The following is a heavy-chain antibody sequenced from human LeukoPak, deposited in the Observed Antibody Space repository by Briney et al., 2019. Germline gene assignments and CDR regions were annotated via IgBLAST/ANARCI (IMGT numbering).Heavy chain of an antibody. CDR3: ARQSGGYDFWSGYYRGAFDI. J-gene: IGHJ3*02. D-gene: IGHD3-3*01. V-gene: IGHV4-39*01. Sequence: SETLSLTCTVSGGSISSSSYYWGWIRQPPGKGLEWIGSIYYSGSTYYNPSLKSRVTISVDTSKNQFSLKLSSVTAADTAVYYCARQSGGYDFWSGYYRGAFDIWGQGTMVTVSS. CDR1: GGSISSSSYY. CDR2: IYYSGST.